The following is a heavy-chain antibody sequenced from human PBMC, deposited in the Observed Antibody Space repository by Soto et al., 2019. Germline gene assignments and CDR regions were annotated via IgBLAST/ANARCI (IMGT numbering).Heavy chain of an antibody. CDR1: GYSFTSYW. D-gene: IGHD1-1*01. V-gene: IGHV5-51*01. J-gene: IGHJ6*02. Sequence: PGESLKISCKGSGYSFTSYWIGWVRQMPGKGLEWMGIIYPGDSDTRYSPSFQGQVTISADKSISTAYLQWSSLKASDTAMYYCARIPEPPNEIYYYYGMDVWGQGTTVTVSS. CDR3: ARIPEPPNEIYYYYGMDV. CDR2: IYPGDSDT.